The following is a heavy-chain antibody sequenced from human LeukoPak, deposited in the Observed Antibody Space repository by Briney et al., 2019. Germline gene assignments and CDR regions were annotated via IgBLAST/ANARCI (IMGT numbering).Heavy chain of an antibody. V-gene: IGHV3-21*01. Sequence: GGSLRLSCAASGFTFSADSMSWVRQAPGKGLEWVSSIISSSYMYYADSVKGRFTISRDNAKNSLCLQMNSLRAEDTAVYYCARDQVLGAPAAIRGYYYYYGMDVWGQGTTVTVSS. J-gene: IGHJ6*02. CDR3: ARDQVLGAPAAIRGYYYYYGMDV. CDR1: GFTFSADS. D-gene: IGHD2-2*02. CDR2: IISSSYM.